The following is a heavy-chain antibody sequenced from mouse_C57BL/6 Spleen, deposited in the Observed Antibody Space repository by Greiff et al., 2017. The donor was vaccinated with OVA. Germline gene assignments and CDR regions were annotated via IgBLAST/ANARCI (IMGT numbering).Heavy chain of an antibody. CDR3: TTPADAMDY. D-gene: IGHD1-2*01. V-gene: IGHV1-15*01. Sequence: QVQLQQSGAELVRPGASVTLSCTASGYTFTDYEMHWVQQTPVHGLEWIGAIDPETGGTAYNQKFKGKASLTADKSNSTAYMERRRLTDEASAVYYCTTPADAMDYWGKGTSVTVSS. J-gene: IGHJ4*01. CDR2: IDPETGGT. CDR1: GYTFTDYE.